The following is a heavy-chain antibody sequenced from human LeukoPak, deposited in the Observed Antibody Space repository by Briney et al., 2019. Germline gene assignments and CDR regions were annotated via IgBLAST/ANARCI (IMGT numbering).Heavy chain of an antibody. D-gene: IGHD6-6*01. CDR2: ISSSNSII. Sequence: GGSLRLSCAASGFTFSSYNMNWVRQAPGKGLEWVSYISSSNSIIYYADSAKGRFTISRDNSKNTLYLQMNSLRAEDTAVYYCAKDTIEYSSSLVLDYWGQGTLVTVSS. J-gene: IGHJ4*02. V-gene: IGHV3-48*01. CDR1: GFTFSSYN. CDR3: AKDTIEYSSSLVLDY.